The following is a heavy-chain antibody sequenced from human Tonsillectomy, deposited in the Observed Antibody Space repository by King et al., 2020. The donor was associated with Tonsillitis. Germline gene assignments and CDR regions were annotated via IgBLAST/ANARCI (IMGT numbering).Heavy chain of an antibody. CDR3: ARDLGGDYEVGYFDL. J-gene: IGHJ2*01. CDR1: GFTFSSYG. V-gene: IGHV3-33*01. D-gene: IGHD4-17*01. CDR2: IWYDGSNK. Sequence: VQLVESGGGVVQPGTSLRLSCAASGFTFSSYGMHWVRQAPGKGLEWVAVIWYDGSNKYYADSVKGRFTISRDNSKNTLYLQMNSLRAEDTAVYYCARDLGGDYEVGYFDLWGRGTLVTVSS.